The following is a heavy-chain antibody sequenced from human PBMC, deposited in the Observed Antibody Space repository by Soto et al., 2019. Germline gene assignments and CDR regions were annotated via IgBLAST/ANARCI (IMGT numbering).Heavy chain of an antibody. Sequence: MLSVTCSVGYGSSTSYYWSCFRQPPGKGLEWIGYIYYSVSTNYNPSLKSRVTISVDTCKKQFSLRLSSVTAADTAVYYCARVRGRYCSSTSCYAAKFAEGYYCSGTAVRGYGTTVPVSS. J-gene: IGHJ6*04. V-gene: IGHV4-59*01. CDR3: ARVRGRYCSSTSCYAAKFAEGYYCSGTAV. CDR2: IYYSVST. CDR1: YGSSTSYY. D-gene: IGHD2-2*01.